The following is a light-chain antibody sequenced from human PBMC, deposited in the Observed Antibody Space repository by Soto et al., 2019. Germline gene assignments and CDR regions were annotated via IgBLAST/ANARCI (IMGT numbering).Light chain of an antibody. Sequence: QSALTQPASVSGSPGQSITISCTGTSSDVGGYNYVSWYQHHPGKAPKLMIFDVSNRPSWVSNRFSGSKSGNTASLTISGLQPEDEADYYCSSYTTSNTRQIVFGTGTKLTAL. J-gene: IGLJ1*01. CDR2: DVS. CDR1: SSDVGGYNY. V-gene: IGLV2-14*03. CDR3: SSYTTSNTRQIV.